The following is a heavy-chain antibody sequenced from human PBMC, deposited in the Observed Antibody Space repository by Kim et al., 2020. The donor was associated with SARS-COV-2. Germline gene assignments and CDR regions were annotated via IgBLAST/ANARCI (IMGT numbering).Heavy chain of an antibody. CDR2: IYLVGST. J-gene: IGHJ6*02. Sequence: GGSLRLSCSASGFSVADTYINWVRQAPGGGLEWIAVIYLVGSTYFADSVKGRFTISRDKSTNTVYLEMNSPRVEDTSVYYCARDLRRSSIDYHFGMDVWGPGTTVTVSS. CDR1: GFSVADTY. CDR3: ARDLRRSSIDYHFGMDV. V-gene: IGHV3-53*01. D-gene: IGHD3-16*02.